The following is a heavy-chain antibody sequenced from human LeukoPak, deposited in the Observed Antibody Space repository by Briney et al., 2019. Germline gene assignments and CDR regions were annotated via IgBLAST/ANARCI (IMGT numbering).Heavy chain of an antibody. CDR1: GFTVSSNY. CDR3: ARLDGSYRAFDY. Sequence: GGSLRLSCAASGFTVSSNYMSWVRQAPGKGLEWVSVIYSGGSTYYADSVKGRFTISRDNSKNTLYLQMNSLRAEDAAVYYCARLDGSYRAFDYWGQGTLVTVSS. J-gene: IGHJ4*02. V-gene: IGHV3-53*01. D-gene: IGHD1-26*01. CDR2: IYSGGST.